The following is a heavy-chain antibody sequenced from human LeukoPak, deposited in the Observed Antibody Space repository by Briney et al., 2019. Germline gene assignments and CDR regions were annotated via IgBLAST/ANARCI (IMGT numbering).Heavy chain of an antibody. D-gene: IGHD3-3*01. CDR1: GYTFTSYD. CDR2: MNPNSGNT. J-gene: IGHJ4*02. Sequence: ASVKVSCKAFGYTFTSYDINWVRQATGQGLEWMGWMNPNSGNTGYAQKFQGRVTMTRNTSISTAYMELSSLRSEDTAVYYCARGTYYDFWSGVYFDYWGQGTLVTVSS. CDR3: ARGTYYDFWSGVYFDY. V-gene: IGHV1-8*01.